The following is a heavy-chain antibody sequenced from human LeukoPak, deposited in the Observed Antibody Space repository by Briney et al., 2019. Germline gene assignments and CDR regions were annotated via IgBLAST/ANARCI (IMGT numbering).Heavy chain of an antibody. CDR2: INIGGTNT. J-gene: IGHJ4*02. D-gene: IGHD3-22*01. Sequence: GGSLRLSCAASGFTFNDYYMSWIRQAPGKGLEWLSYINIGGTNTHYADSVKGRFTISRDNAKNSVYLQMNSLRVDDTAVYFCASSHDSSGNDWGQGTMVTVSS. V-gene: IGHV3-11*04. CDR3: ASSHDSSGND. CDR1: GFTFNDYY.